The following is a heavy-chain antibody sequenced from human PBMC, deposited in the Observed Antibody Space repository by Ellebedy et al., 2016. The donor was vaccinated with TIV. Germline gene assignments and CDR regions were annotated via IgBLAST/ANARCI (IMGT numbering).Heavy chain of an antibody. Sequence: GSLRLXXTVSGASISTYYWTWIRQTPGRGLEWIGFIHSSGSTIYSPSLESRVILSLDTSKNQFSLKLSSVTAADTAIYYCAREVRWYGELNTFYSAGMDVWGQGTTVIVSS. V-gene: IGHV4-59*01. CDR1: GASISTYY. CDR3: AREVRWYGELNTFYSAGMDV. CDR2: IHSSGST. J-gene: IGHJ6*02. D-gene: IGHD3-10*01.